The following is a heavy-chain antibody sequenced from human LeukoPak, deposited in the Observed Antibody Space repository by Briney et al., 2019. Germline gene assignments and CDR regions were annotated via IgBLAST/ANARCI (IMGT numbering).Heavy chain of an antibody. J-gene: IGHJ6*03. D-gene: IGHD3-10*01. Sequence: GGSLRLSCAASGFNFDDYTIHWVRQVPGKGLEWVSSISSSSSYIYYADSVKGRFTISRDNAKNSLYLQMNSLRAEDTAVYYCAKNYGSGSSLKYYYYMDVWGKGTTVTVSS. CDR3: AKNYGSGSSLKYYYYMDV. V-gene: IGHV3-21*04. CDR1: GFNFDDYT. CDR2: ISSSSSYI.